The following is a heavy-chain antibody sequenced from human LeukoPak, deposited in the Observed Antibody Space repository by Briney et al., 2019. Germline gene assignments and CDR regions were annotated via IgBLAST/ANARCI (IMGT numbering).Heavy chain of an antibody. Sequence: SQTLSLTCAVSGGSISSGGYSWSWIRQPPGKGLEWIGYIYHSGSTYYNPSLKSRVTISVDRSKNQFSLKLSSVTAADTAVYYCARYMGPYYFDYWGQGTLVTVSS. CDR2: IYHSGST. CDR3: ARYMGPYYFDY. J-gene: IGHJ4*02. V-gene: IGHV4-30-2*01. D-gene: IGHD1-26*01. CDR1: GGSISSGGYS.